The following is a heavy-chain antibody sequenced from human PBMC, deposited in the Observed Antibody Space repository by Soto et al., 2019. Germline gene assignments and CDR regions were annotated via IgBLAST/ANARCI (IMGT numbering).Heavy chain of an antibody. J-gene: IGHJ4*02. CDR1: GFTFSSYA. CDR2: ISGSGGST. Sequence: GGSLRLSCAASGFTFSSYAMSWVRQAPGKGLEWVSAISGSGGSTYYADSVKGRFTISRDNSKNTLYLQMNSLRAEDTAVYYCAKDYGDWQHFQQRVDYWGQGTLVTVSS. D-gene: IGHD4-17*01. V-gene: IGHV3-23*01. CDR3: AKDYGDWQHFQQRVDY.